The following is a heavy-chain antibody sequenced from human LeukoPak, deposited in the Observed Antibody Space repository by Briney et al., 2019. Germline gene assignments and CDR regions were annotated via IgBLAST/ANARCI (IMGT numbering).Heavy chain of an antibody. D-gene: IGHD2/OR15-2a*01. CDR3: TPDFYGP. V-gene: IGHV3-21*01. Sequence: GGSLRLSCAASGFTFSSYSMKWVRRAPGKGLEWVSSITRTGTYIYYADSVKGRFTISRDNAKNSLYLQMNSLRAEDTAVYYCTPDFYGPWGQGTLVTVSS. CDR2: ITRTGTYI. CDR1: GFTFSSYS. J-gene: IGHJ5*02.